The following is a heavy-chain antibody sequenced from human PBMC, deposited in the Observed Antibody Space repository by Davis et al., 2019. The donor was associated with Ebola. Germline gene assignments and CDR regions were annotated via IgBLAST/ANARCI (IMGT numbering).Heavy chain of an antibody. J-gene: IGHJ4*02. CDR3: ARTWGRIVVVPAALTV. CDR2: IRGSGGST. CDR1: GFTFSSYA. V-gene: IGHV3-23*01. D-gene: IGHD2-2*01. Sequence: GESLKISCAASGFTFSSYAMSWVRQAPGKGLEWVSAIRGSGGSTYYADSVKGRFTISRDNSKNTLYLQMNSLRAEDTAVYYCARTWGRIVVVPAALTVWGQGTLVTVSS.